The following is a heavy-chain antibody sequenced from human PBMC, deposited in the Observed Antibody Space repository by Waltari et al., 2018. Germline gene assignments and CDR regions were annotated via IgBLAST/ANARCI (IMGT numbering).Heavy chain of an antibody. J-gene: IGHJ4*02. Sequence: QVQLVQAGAEVTTHGATGRVSCMPSGSTCTDSHKPWVRQAPGQGLEWSGWINPKSGGTYYAQTFQGWVTMTRDTSTSTVYMELSSLKSDDTAVYYCARRSCTGECYAPYVYWGQGSLVTVSS. CDR3: ARRSCTGECYAPYVY. CDR1: GSTCTDSH. V-gene: IGHV1-2*04. D-gene: IGHD2-8*02. CDR2: INPKSGGT.